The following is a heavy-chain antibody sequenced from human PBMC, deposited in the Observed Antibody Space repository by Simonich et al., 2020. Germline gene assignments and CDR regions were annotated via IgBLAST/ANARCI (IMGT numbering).Heavy chain of an antibody. V-gene: IGHV1-69*09. J-gene: IGHJ4*02. Sequence: QVQLVQSGAEVKKPGSSVKVSCKASGGTFSSYAISWVRQAPGQGIEWMGGIIPILGIANDAQNVQGRVTINAEKSTSTAYMELSSLRSEDTAVYYCARTNTMRELDTMVRGVDYFDYWGQGTLVTVSS. D-gene: IGHD3-10*01. CDR1: GGTFSSYA. CDR2: IIPILGIA. CDR3: ARTNTMRELDTMVRGVDYFDY.